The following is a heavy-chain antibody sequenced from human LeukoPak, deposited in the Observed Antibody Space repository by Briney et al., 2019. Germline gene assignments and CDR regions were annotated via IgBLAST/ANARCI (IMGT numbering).Heavy chain of an antibody. V-gene: IGHV1-2*02. J-gene: IGHJ5*02. Sequence: ASVKVSCKTSGGTFLSHTFSWVRQAPGQGLEWMGWINPNSGGTNYAQKFQGRVTMTRDTSISTAYMELSRLRSDDTAVYYCARDLARAVAGKYNWFDPWGQGTLVTVSS. CDR3: ARDLARAVAGKYNWFDP. CDR2: INPNSGGT. CDR1: GGTFLSHT. D-gene: IGHD6-19*01.